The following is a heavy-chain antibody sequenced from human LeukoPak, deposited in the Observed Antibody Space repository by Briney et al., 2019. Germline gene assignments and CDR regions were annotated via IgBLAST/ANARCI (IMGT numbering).Heavy chain of an antibody. D-gene: IGHD6-13*01. Sequence: PSETLSLTCTVSGGSISSYYWSWIRQPAGKGLEWIGRIYTSGSTNYNPSLKSRVTMSVDTSKNQFSLKLSSVTAADTAVYYCARPIRRIAAAAKGAFDIWGQGTMVTVSS. J-gene: IGHJ3*02. CDR1: GGSISSYY. CDR2: IYTSGST. CDR3: ARPIRRIAAAAKGAFDI. V-gene: IGHV4-4*07.